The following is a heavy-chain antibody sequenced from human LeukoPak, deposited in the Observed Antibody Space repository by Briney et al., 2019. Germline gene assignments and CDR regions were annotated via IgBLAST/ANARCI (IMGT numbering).Heavy chain of an antibody. J-gene: IGHJ4*02. CDR3: ARQFDYGDYWGTFDY. D-gene: IGHD4-17*01. V-gene: IGHV4-39*01. CDR2: MHYSGST. CDR1: GVSLSGYY. Sequence: SETLSLTCAVSGVSLSGYYWGWIRQSPGKGLEWIGSMHYSGSTWYNPSLKSRVTISGDTSKNQVSLKVRSVTAADTAVYYCARQFDYGDYWGTFDYWGQGTLVTVSS.